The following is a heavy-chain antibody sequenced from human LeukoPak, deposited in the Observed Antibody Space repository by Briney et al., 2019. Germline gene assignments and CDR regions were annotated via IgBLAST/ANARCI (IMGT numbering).Heavy chain of an antibody. CDR3: AKDQMTYYDSSGYFQH. CDR2: ISGSGGST. Sequence: HPGGSLRLSCAASGFTFSSYAMSWVRQAPGKGLEWVSAISGSGGSTYYADSVKGRFTISRDNSKNTLYLQMNSLRAEDTAVYYCAKDQMTYYDSSGYFQHWGQGTLVTVSS. J-gene: IGHJ1*01. CDR1: GFTFSSYA. D-gene: IGHD3-22*01. V-gene: IGHV3-23*01.